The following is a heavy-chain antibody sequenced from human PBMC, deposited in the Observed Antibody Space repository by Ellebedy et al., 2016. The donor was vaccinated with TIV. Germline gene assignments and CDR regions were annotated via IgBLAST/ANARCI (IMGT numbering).Heavy chain of an antibody. D-gene: IGHD6-19*01. CDR3: ARVGSGWYISGMDV. J-gene: IGHJ6*02. Sequence: SETLSLXXAVYGGSFSGYYWSWIRQPPGKGLEWIGEINHSGSTNYNPSLKSRVTISVDTSKNQFSLKLSSVTAADTAVYYCARVGSGWYISGMDVWGQGTTVTVSS. CDR1: GGSFSGYY. CDR2: INHSGST. V-gene: IGHV4-34*01.